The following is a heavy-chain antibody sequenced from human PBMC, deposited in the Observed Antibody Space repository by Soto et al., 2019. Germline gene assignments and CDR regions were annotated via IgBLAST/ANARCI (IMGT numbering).Heavy chain of an antibody. V-gene: IGHV4-61*08. D-gene: IGHD3-10*01. Sequence: SETLSLTCTVSGGSVSSDDYYWSWIRQPPGRGLEWIGYIYDSGSTTYNPSLRGRVTISVDTSKNQFSLRLTSVTAADTAVYYCARRVVRRPGAFDLWGQGTMVTVSS. J-gene: IGHJ3*01. CDR2: IYDSGST. CDR3: ARRVVRRPGAFDL. CDR1: GGSVSSDDYY.